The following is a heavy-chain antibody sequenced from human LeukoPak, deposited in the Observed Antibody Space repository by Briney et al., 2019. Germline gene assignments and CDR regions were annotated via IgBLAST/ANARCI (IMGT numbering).Heavy chain of an antibody. D-gene: IGHD3-10*01. CDR3: ARTSRDYGSGSYYNPFDY. Sequence: ASVKVSCKVSGYTLTELSMHWVRQAPGKGLEWMGGFDPEDGETIYAQKFQGRVTITADKSTSTAYMELSSLRSEDTAVYYCARTSRDYGSGSYYNPFDYWGQGTLVTVSS. CDR1: GYTLTELS. CDR2: FDPEDGET. J-gene: IGHJ4*02. V-gene: IGHV1-24*01.